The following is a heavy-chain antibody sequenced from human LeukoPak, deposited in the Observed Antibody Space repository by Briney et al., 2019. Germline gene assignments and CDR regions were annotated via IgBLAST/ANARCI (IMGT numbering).Heavy chain of an antibody. V-gene: IGHV3-30-3*02. Sequence: GGSLRLSCAASGFTFSSYAMHWVRQAPGKGLEWVAVISYDGSNKYYADSVKGRFTISRDNSKNTLYLQMNSLRAEDTAVYYCAKSRWELFYFDYWGQGTLVTVSS. CDR3: AKSRWELFYFDY. D-gene: IGHD1-26*01. CDR2: ISYDGSNK. CDR1: GFTFSSYA. J-gene: IGHJ4*02.